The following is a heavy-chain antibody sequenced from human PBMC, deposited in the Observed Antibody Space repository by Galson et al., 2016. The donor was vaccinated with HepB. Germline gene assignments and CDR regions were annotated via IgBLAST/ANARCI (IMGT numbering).Heavy chain of an antibody. CDR1: GFTFSNFW. V-gene: IGHV3-7*03. Sequence: SLRLSCAASGFTFSNFWMTWVRQAPGKGLEWVANIKQDGSEKNYVDSVKGRFTISRDNMKNSLFLQMHSLRADDTAMYYCTRGVTPGGWGQGTLVAVSS. D-gene: IGHD4-23*01. J-gene: IGHJ4*02. CDR2: IKQDGSEK. CDR3: TRGVTPGG.